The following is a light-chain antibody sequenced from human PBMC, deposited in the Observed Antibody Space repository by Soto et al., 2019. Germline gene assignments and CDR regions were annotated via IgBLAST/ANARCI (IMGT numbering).Light chain of an antibody. J-gene: IGLJ7*01. CDR3: CSYGGRNTYV. Sequence: QSALTQSASVSASPGQSITISCTGSISDIGSYNLVSWYQQHPGKAPKLLIYEGTKRPSGVSDRFSGSRSANTASLTISGLQPEDEADYFCCSYGGRNTYVFGPGTQLTVL. V-gene: IGLV2-23*01. CDR2: EGT. CDR1: ISDIGSYNL.